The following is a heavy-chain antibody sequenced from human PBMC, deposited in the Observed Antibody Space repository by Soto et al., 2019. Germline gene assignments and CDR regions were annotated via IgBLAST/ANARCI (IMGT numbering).Heavy chain of an antibody. D-gene: IGHD3-3*01. CDR3: ARDIMYCDFWSGPKNYYYYGMDV. V-gene: IGHV1-69*01. CDR2: IIPIFGTA. Sequence: QVPLVQSGAEVKKPGSSVKVSCKASGGTFSSYAISWVRQAPGQGLEWMGGIIPIFGTANYAQKFQGRVTITADESTSTAYMELSSLRSEDTAVYYCARDIMYCDFWSGPKNYYYYGMDVWGQGTTVTVSS. CDR1: GGTFSSYA. J-gene: IGHJ6*02.